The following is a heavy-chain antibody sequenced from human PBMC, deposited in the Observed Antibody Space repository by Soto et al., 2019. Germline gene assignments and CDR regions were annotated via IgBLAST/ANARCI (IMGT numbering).Heavy chain of an antibody. Sequence: QVQLQESGPGLVKPSQTLSLTCTVSGGSISSGGYYWSWIRQHPGKGLEWIGYIYYSGSTYYNPSRKSRVTISVDTSKNQFARKLSSVTAADTAGYYCATMVRGVGGNWGLGTLVTVSS. CDR2: IYYSGST. CDR3: ATMVRGVGGN. J-gene: IGHJ4*02. D-gene: IGHD3-10*01. CDR1: GGSISSGGYY. V-gene: IGHV4-31*03.